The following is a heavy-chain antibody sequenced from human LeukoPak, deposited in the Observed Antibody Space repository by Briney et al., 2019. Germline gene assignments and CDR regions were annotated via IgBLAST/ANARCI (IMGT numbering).Heavy chain of an antibody. CDR3: ARTLYYYDSGSYNYYYYMDV. CDR1: GYIFTEYY. Sequence: ASVKVSCKASGYIFTEYYIHWVRQAPGQGLEWMGLINPNSGATNFAKKFQDRVAMTRETSISTAYMELSRLRSDDTAVYYCARTLYYYDSGSYNYYYYMDVWGKETTVTISS. V-gene: IGHV1-2*02. J-gene: IGHJ6*03. D-gene: IGHD3-22*01. CDR2: INPNSGAT.